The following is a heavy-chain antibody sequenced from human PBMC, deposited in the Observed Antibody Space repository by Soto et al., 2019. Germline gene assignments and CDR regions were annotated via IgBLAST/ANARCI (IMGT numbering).Heavy chain of an antibody. D-gene: IGHD3-3*01. CDR2: ISYDGSNK. J-gene: IGHJ6*02. CDR1: GFTFSSYA. V-gene: IGHV3-30-3*01. CDR3: ARDSGNVLRFLEWFPDYYYGMDV. Sequence: LRLSCAASGFTFSSYAMHWVRQAPGKGLEWVAVISYDGSNKYYADSVKGRFTISRDNSKNTLYLQMNSLRAEDTAVYYCARDSGNVLRFLEWFPDYYYGMDVWGQGTTVTVSS.